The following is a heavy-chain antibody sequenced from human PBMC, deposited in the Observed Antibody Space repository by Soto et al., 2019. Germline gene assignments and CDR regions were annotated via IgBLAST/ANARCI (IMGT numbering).Heavy chain of an antibody. Sequence: QVQLVESGGGLVKPGGSLRLSCAASGFTFSDSYMTWIRQAPGKGLEWISYISGSGDTIYYADSVKGRFTVSRDNAKNSLYLQMNSLIAEDTAVYYCASDPYYYASEYWGQGTLVTVSS. CDR2: ISGSGDTI. CDR3: ASDPYYYASEY. J-gene: IGHJ4*02. D-gene: IGHD3-10*01. V-gene: IGHV3-11*01. CDR1: GFTFSDSY.